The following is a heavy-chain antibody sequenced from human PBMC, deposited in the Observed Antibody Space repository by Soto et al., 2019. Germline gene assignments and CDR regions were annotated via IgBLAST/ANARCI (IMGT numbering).Heavy chain of an antibody. CDR3: ARDPLWGTAMVLWYFDL. V-gene: IGHV3-30-3*01. Sequence: QVQLVESGGGVVQPGRSLRLSCAASGFTFSSYAMHWVRQAPGKGLEWVAVISYDGSNKYYADSVKGRFTISRDNSKNTLYLQMISLRAEDTAVYYCARDPLWGTAMVLWYFDLWGLGTLVTVSS. CDR1: GFTFSSYA. D-gene: IGHD5-18*01. J-gene: IGHJ2*01. CDR2: ISYDGSNK.